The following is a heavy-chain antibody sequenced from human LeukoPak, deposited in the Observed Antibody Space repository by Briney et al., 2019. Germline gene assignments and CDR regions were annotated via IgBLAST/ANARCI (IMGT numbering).Heavy chain of an antibody. CDR2: ISAYNGNT. Sequence: ASVKVSRKASGYTFTSYGISWVRQAPGQGLEWMGWISAYNGNTNYAQKLQGRVTMTTDTSTSTAYMELRSLRSDDTAVYYCARDSLDYGDYDPDYWGQGTLVTVSS. D-gene: IGHD4-17*01. CDR3: ARDSLDYGDYDPDY. V-gene: IGHV1-18*01. J-gene: IGHJ4*02. CDR1: GYTFTSYG.